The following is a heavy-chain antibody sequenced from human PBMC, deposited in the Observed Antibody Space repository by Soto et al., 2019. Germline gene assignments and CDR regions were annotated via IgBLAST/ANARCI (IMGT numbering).Heavy chain of an antibody. CDR1: GFNFDDSA. D-gene: IGHD3-22*01. CDR2: ITWNSGHI. J-gene: IGHJ4*02. CDR3: AKGRSSMIVVVMDY. V-gene: IGHV3-9*01. Sequence: EVQLVESGGALVQPGRSLRLSCVASGFNFDDSAMNWVRQVPGKGLEWVTGITWNSGHILYADSVKGRFTISRDNDKKSLYRELNSLRPEDTALYYCAKGRSSMIVVVMDYWGQGTPVTVSS.